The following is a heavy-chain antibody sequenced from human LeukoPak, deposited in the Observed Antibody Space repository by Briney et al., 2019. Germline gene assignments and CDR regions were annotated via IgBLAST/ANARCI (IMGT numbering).Heavy chain of an antibody. J-gene: IGHJ4*02. D-gene: IGHD4-17*01. V-gene: IGHV4-59*01. CDR1: GGSISSYY. Sequence: SETLSLTCTVSGGSISSYYWSWIRQPPGKGLEWIGYIYYSGSTNYNPSLKSRVTISVDTSKRHFFLRLKSVTAADTAVYYCATGYGDFRVEGRYFYSWGQGTLVTVSS. CDR2: IYYSGST. CDR3: ATGYGDFRVEGRYFYS.